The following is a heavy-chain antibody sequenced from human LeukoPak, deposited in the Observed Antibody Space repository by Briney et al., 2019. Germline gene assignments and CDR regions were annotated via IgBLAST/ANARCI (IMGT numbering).Heavy chain of an antibody. Sequence: SETLSLTCAGSGYSLTTSYYWGWIRQPPGKGLEGVGSVYHRGSTYYNSSLKSRVTISLDTSNNPFSLKLTSVTAADTAVYFCARHSETIPGSVDYWGQGTLVTVSS. CDR2: VYHRGST. D-gene: IGHD1-26*01. CDR1: GYSLTTSYY. CDR3: ARHSETIPGSVDY. J-gene: IGHJ4*02. V-gene: IGHV4-38-2*01.